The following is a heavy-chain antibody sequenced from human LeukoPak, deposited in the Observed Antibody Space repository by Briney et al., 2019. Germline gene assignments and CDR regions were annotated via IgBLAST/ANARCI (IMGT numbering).Heavy chain of an antibody. CDR2: ISWNSGTI. Sequence: GGSLRLSCAASGFTFDGYAMPWVRQAPGKGLQWVSGISWNSGTIVYADSVKGRFTISRDNAKNSLYLQMNSLRTEDTALYYCAKEMPSYGSGSPSWGQGTLVTVSS. V-gene: IGHV3-9*01. CDR3: AKEMPSYGSGSPS. D-gene: IGHD3-10*01. CDR1: GFTFDGYA. J-gene: IGHJ5*02.